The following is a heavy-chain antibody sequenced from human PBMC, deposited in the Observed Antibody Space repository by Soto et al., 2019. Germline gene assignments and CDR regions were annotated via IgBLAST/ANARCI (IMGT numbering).Heavy chain of an antibody. Sequence: ETLSLTCAVYGGSFSGYYWSWIRQPPGKGLEWIGEINHSGSTSYNPSLKSRVTISVDTSKNQFSLKLSSVTAADTAVYYCARGSWSFDGGGGSSHNNWFYPWGQGTLVTVAS. D-gene: IGHD2-15*01. J-gene: IGHJ5*02. V-gene: IGHV4-34*01. CDR1: GGSFSGYY. CDR2: INHSGST. CDR3: ARGSWSFDGGGGSSHNNWFYP.